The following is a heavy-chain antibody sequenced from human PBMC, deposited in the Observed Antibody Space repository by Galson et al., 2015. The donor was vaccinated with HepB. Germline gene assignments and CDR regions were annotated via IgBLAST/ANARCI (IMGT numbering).Heavy chain of an antibody. CDR2: ISSSSSYI. V-gene: IGHV3-21*01. Sequence: SLRLSCAASGFTFSSYSTNWVRQAPGKGLEWVSSISSSSSYIYYADSVKGRFTISRDNAKNSLYLQMNSLRAEDTAVYYCAREGAVAGIVYYYYYMDVWGKGTTVTVSS. CDR1: GFTFSSYS. CDR3: AREGAVAGIVYYYYYMDV. J-gene: IGHJ6*03. D-gene: IGHD6-19*01.